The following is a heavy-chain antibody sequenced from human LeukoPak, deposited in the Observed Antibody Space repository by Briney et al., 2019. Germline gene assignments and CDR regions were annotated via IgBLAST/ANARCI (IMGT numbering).Heavy chain of an antibody. CDR1: GYNFNRYT. Sequence: CASVKVSCKTSGYNFNRYTITWVRQAAGQGRELMGWVSTSNGDTKYAVSMQGRLTMATETVTKTVYIELRRLRSGDTAIYFCARVADTSMVTPGFDSCGQGTLVTVSS. J-gene: IGHJ4*02. D-gene: IGHD5-18*01. V-gene: IGHV1-18*01. CDR2: VSTSNGDT. CDR3: ARVADTSMVTPGFDS.